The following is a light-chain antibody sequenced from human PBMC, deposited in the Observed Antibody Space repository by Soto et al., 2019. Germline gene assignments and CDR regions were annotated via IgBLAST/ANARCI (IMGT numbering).Light chain of an antibody. V-gene: IGLV5-45*03. Sequence: QSVLTQPSSLSTSPGASASLTCTLGSGINIGTYRIYWYQQKPGSPPQYLLRYKSDSDYQQGSGVPSRFSGSKDASANAGILFISGLQSEDEADYYCMIWHNSAWVFGGGTQLTVL. CDR2: YKSDSDY. CDR3: MIWHNSAWV. J-gene: IGLJ3*02. CDR1: SGINIGTYR.